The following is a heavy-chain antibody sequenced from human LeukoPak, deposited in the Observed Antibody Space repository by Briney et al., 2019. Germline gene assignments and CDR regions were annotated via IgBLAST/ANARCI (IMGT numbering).Heavy chain of an antibody. CDR2: INHSGST. D-gene: IGHD3-9*01. J-gene: IGHJ6*03. CDR1: GGSFSGYY. CDR3: ARNIRGMTGYNYYYYYYMDV. V-gene: IGHV4-34*01. Sequence: SETLSLTCAVYGGSFSGYYWSWICQPPGKGLEWIGEINHSGSTNYNPSLKSRVTISVDTSKNQFSLKLSSVTAADTAVYYCARNIRGMTGYNYYYYYYMDVWGKGTTVTVSS.